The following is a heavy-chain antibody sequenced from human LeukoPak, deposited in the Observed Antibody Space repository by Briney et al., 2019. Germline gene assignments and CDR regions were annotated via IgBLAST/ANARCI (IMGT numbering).Heavy chain of an antibody. J-gene: IGHJ5*02. CDR2: IYTSGST. D-gene: IGHD6-13*01. V-gene: IGHV4-4*07. CDR3: ARDSSSWHQKNYNRFDP. CDR1: GGSISSYY. Sequence: PSETLSLTCTVSGGSISSYYWSLIRQPAGKGLEWIGRIYTSGSTNYNPSLKSRVTMSVDTSKNQFSLKLSSVTAADTAVYYCARDSSSWHQKNYNRFDPWGQGTLVTVSS.